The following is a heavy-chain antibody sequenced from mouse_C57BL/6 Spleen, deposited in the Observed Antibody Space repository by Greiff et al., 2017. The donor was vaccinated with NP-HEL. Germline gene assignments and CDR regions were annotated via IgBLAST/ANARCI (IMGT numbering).Heavy chain of an antibody. V-gene: IGHV5-6*01. CDR1: GFTFSSYG. CDR2: ISSGGSYT. Sequence: EVQGVESGGDLVKPGGSLKLSCAASGFTFSSYGMSWVRQTPDKRLEWVATISSGGSYTYYPDSVKGRFTISRDNAKNTLYLQMSSLKSEDTAMYYCARPSYYGSSYELAYWGQGTLVTVSA. D-gene: IGHD1-1*01. CDR3: ARPSYYGSSYELAY. J-gene: IGHJ3*01.